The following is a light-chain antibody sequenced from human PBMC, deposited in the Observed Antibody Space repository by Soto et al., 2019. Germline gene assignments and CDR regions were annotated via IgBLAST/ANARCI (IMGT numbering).Light chain of an antibody. CDR3: GAWDKGPNVPG. CDR1: NSNIGRNT. V-gene: IGLV1-44*01. J-gene: IGLJ3*02. CDR2: SDN. Sequence: QSVLTQPPSASGTPWQRVTISCSGSNSNIGRNTVNWYQQFPGAAPNLLIHSDNQRPSGVPDRFSGSRSGTSASLAISGLQSEDEAGYYCGAWDKGPNVPGLGGGTKVPV.